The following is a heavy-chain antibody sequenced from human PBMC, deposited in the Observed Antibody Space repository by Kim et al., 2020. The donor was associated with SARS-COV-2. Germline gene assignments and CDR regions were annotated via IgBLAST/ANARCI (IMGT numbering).Heavy chain of an antibody. J-gene: IGHJ3*02. CDR2: ITKSSTTI. D-gene: IGHD3-16*01. V-gene: IGHV3-48*02. CDR3: VRDRMGGAFDI. CDR1: GFTFSAYD. Sequence: GGSLRLSCATSGFTFSAYDMNWVRRAPGKGLEWLSFITKSSTTIYYANSAKGRFTISRDNAKNSLYLQMNSLRDEDTALYYCVRDRMGGAFDIWGQGTMVTVSS.